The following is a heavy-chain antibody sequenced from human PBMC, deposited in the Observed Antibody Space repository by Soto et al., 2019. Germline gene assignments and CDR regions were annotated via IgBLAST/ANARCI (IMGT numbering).Heavy chain of an antibody. CDR1: GATFNDYT. CDR2: VIPLLDAS. Sequence: QVPLVQSGAEVKKPGSSVRISCAASGATFNDYTFTWVRRAPGQRLEWMGRVIPLLDASNYAEKFQDRVTITADRSTSTVYMEVSGLKSEDSAIYYCASGKSQMTQDRMGFYYYMDVWGKGTTVTVSS. V-gene: IGHV1-69*08. J-gene: IGHJ6*03. CDR3: ASGKSQMTQDRMGFYYYMDV. D-gene: IGHD2-15*01.